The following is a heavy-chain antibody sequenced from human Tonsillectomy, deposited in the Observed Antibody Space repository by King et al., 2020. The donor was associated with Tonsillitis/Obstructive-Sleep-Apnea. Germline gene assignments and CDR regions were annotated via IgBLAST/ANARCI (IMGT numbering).Heavy chain of an antibody. D-gene: IGHD5-12*01. J-gene: IGHJ5*01. V-gene: IGHV3-30*04. CDR2: MTFHGSKK. Sequence: VQLVESGGGVVQPGRSLRLSCAASGFTFSSYAMHWVRQAPGKGLEWVAVMTFHGSKKYYAASVKGRFTITGDNSKNTQYLQLNSLRPEDTAVYYCVRGQRYSGYDFNSWGQGTLVTVSS. CDR3: VRGQRYSGYDFNS. CDR1: GFTFSSYA.